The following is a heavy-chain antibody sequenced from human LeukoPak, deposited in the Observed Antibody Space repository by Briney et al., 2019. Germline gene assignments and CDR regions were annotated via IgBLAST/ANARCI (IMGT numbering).Heavy chain of an antibody. CDR2: ISQDGTKQ. CDR3: VRRNLFDY. CDR1: GFTFRSYW. V-gene: IGHV3-7*03. J-gene: IGHJ4*02. Sequence: GGSLRLSCAVSGFTFRSYWMSWLRQAPGKGLECVASISQDGTKQCYVDSVRGRFTISRDDAKNSVYLQMNDLRVQDTAVYYCVRRNLFDYWGQGTLVTVSS.